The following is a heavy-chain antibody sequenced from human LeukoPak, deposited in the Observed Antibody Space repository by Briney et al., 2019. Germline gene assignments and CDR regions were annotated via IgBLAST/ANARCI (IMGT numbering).Heavy chain of an antibody. CDR2: IYPGDSDT. Sequence: GESLKVSCKGSGYSFTSYWIGWVRQMPGKGPEWMGIIYPGDSDTRYSPSFQGQVTISADKSISTAYLQWSSLKASDTAMYFCARSCRDGYRDFDYWGQGTLVTVSS. CDR3: ARSCRDGYRDFDY. V-gene: IGHV5-51*01. D-gene: IGHD5-24*01. J-gene: IGHJ4*02. CDR1: GYSFTSYW.